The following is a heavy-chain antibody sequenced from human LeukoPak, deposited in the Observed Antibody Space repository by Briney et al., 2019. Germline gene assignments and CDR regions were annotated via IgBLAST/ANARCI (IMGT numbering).Heavy chain of an antibody. CDR2: IYYSGST. CDR1: GGSISSYY. CDR3: ARHLRNNWFDP. Sequence: SETLSLTCTVSGGSISSYYWSWIRQPPGKGLEWIGYIYYSGSTNYNPSLKSRVTISVDTSKNQFSLKLTSVTAADTAVYYCARHLRNNWFDPWGQGTLVTVSS. J-gene: IGHJ5*02. V-gene: IGHV4-59*08.